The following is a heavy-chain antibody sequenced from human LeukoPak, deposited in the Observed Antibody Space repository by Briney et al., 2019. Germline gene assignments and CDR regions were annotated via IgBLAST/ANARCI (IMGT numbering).Heavy chain of an antibody. Sequence: GGSLRLSCAASGLTFDDYAMHWVRQTPGKGLERVSGISWNSGSAGYADSVKGRFTISRDNAKNSLYLQMNSLRTEDTAFYYCARGGDYYGSGSYPNNWFDSWGQGTQVTVSS. V-gene: IGHV3-9*01. J-gene: IGHJ5*01. CDR1: GLTFDDYA. CDR2: ISWNSGSA. D-gene: IGHD3-10*01. CDR3: ARGGDYYGSGSYPNNWFDS.